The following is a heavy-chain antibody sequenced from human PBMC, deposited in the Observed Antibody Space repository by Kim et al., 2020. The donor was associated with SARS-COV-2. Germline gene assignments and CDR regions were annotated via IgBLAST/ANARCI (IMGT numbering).Heavy chain of an antibody. CDR1: GFTFSSYY. CDR3: ARPHPPYYYNGMDV. Sequence: GGSLRLSCAASGFTFSSYYIHWVRQAPGGGLVWVSRINGDGSSTSYADSVKGRFTISRDNAKNTVSLQMNSLRAEDTAVYYCARPHPPYYYNGMDVWGQGTTVTVSS. V-gene: IGHV3-74*01. CDR2: INGDGSST. J-gene: IGHJ6*02.